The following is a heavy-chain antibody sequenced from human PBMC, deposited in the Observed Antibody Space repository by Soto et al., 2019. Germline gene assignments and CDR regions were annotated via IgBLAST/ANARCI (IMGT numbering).Heavy chain of an antibody. Sequence: EVQLLESGGGLVQPGGSLKLSCAASGITFNTYAMSWVRQAPGKGLEWVSTISGSGGARYYADSVKGRFIMSRENSKNTLYLQMNRLRAEDTAIYYCAKDFGSGTPARPFYGFDIWGQGTMVTVSS. D-gene: IGHD3-10*01. J-gene: IGHJ3*02. CDR3: AKDFGSGTPARPFYGFDI. CDR2: ISGSGGAR. V-gene: IGHV3-23*01. CDR1: GITFNTYA.